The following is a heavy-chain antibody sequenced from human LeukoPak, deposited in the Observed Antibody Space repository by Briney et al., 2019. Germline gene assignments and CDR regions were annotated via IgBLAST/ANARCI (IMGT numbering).Heavy chain of an antibody. CDR2: IVVGSGNT. J-gene: IGHJ4*02. V-gene: IGHV1-58*01. CDR3: AAAGGYSYGSALDY. CDR1: GFTFTSSA. D-gene: IGHD5-18*01. Sequence: SVKVSCKASGFTFTSSAVQWVRQARGQRLEWIGWIVVGSGNTNYAQKFQERVTITRDTSTSTAYMELSSLRSEDTAVYYCAAAGGYSYGSALDYWGQGTLVTVSS.